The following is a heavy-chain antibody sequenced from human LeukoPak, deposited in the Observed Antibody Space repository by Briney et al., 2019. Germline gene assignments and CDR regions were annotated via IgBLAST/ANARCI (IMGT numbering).Heavy chain of an antibody. Sequence: SETLSLTCTVSGGSISSSSYYWGWIRQPPGKGLEWIGSIYYSGSTYYNPSLKSRVTISVDTSKNQFSLKLSSVTAADTAVYYCARVGPRIAASVWFDPWGQGTLVTVSS. CDR3: ARVGPRIAASVWFDP. J-gene: IGHJ5*02. CDR2: IYYSGST. CDR1: GGSISSSSYY. V-gene: IGHV4-39*07. D-gene: IGHD6-13*01.